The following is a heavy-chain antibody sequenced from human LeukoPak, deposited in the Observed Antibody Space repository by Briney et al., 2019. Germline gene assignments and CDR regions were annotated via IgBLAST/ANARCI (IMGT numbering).Heavy chain of an antibody. D-gene: IGHD3-16*01. V-gene: IGHV4-39*01. CDR3: ARLITAFQAFDS. CDR1: GGTISSSSYF. J-gene: IGHJ4*02. Sequence: ETSETLSLTCTVSGGTISSSSYFWAWIRRPPGKGLEWIGSIYYSGSTYYNPSLNSRVTISVDTSKNQFSLNLSSVTAADTAVYYCARLITAFQAFDSWGQGTLVTVSS. CDR2: IYYSGST.